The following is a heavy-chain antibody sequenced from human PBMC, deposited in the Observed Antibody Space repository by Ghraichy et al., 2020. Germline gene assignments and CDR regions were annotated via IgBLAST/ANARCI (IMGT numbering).Heavy chain of an antibody. D-gene: IGHD5-18*01. CDR3: AGGGKYSYSYFDY. J-gene: IGHJ4*02. CDR1: GGSFSGYS. V-gene: IGHV4-34*01. Sequence: SCAVYGGSFSGYSWSWVRQPPGQGLEWIGEINHSGSTTNNPSLKRRITISVDTSKNQFSLKLISVTAADTAVYYCAGGGKYSYSYFDYWGQGTLVTVSS. CDR2: INHSGST.